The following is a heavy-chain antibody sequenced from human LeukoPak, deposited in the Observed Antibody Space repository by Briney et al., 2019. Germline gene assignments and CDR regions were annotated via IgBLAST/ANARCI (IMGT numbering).Heavy chain of an antibody. V-gene: IGHV3-21*01. CDR1: GFTFSSYS. CDR2: ISSSSSYI. Sequence: PGGSLRLSCAASGFTFSSYSMNWVRQAPGKGLEWVSSISSSSSYIYYADSVKGRFTISRDNAKNSLYLQMNSLRAEDTAVYYCAREDTAMVTADYWGQGTLVTVSS. J-gene: IGHJ4*02. CDR3: AREDTAMVTADY. D-gene: IGHD5-18*01.